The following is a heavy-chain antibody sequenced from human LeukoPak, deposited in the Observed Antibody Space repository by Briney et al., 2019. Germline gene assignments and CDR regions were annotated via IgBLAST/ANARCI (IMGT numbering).Heavy chain of an antibody. CDR1: GFTFSSYA. CDR2: ISDNGGST. CDR3: AREFGLITSH. V-gene: IGHV3-23*01. J-gene: IGHJ1*01. D-gene: IGHD3/OR15-3a*01. Sequence: GGSLRLSCAASGFTFSSYAKSWVRQAPGKGLEWVSSISDNGGSTYSADSVKGRFTISRDNSKNTLYLQMNSLRAEDTAVYYCAREFGLITSHWGQGTLVTVSS.